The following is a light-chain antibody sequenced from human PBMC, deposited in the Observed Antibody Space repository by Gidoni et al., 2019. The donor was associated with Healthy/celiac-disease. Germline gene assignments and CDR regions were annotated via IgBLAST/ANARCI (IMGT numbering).Light chain of an antibody. CDR1: QSISSY. V-gene: IGKV1-39*01. CDR2: AAS. J-gene: IGKJ2*02. Sequence: DIQMTQSPSSLSASVGDRVTITCRASQSISSYLNWYQQKPGKAPKLLIYAASSLQSGVPSRFSGSGSGTDFNLTISSLKTEDFATYYCQQSYSTPRGTFGQGIKLEIK. CDR3: QQSYSTPRGT.